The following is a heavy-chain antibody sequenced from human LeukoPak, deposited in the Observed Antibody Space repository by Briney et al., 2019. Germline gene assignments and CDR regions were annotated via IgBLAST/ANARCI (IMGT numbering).Heavy chain of an antibody. J-gene: IGHJ3*02. D-gene: IGHD2-21*02. CDR1: GFTFSSYG. Sequence: PGGSLRLSCAASGFTFSSYGMPWVRQAPGKGLEWVAVISYDGSNKYYADSVKGRFTISRDNSKNTLYLQMNSLRAEDTAVYYCANLAYCGGDCYHDAFDIWGQGTMVTVSS. V-gene: IGHV3-30*18. CDR3: ANLAYCGGDCYHDAFDI. CDR2: ISYDGSNK.